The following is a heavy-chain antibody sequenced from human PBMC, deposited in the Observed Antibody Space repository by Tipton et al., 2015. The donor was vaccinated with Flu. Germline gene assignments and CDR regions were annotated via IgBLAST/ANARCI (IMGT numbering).Heavy chain of an antibody. Sequence: SLRLSCAAFGFTVSSNYMSWVRQAPGKGLEWFSVIYSGGSTYYADSVKGRFTISRDNSKNTLYLQMNSLRAEDTAVYYCASSREYSGYGYYYYGMDVWGQGTTVTVSS. CDR1: GFTVSSNY. CDR3: ASSREYSGYGYYYYGMDV. D-gene: IGHD5-12*01. J-gene: IGHJ6*02. CDR2: IYSGGST. V-gene: IGHV3-66*02.